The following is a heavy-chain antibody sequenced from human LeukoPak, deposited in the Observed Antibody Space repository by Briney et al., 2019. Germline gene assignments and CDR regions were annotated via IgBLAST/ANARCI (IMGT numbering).Heavy chain of an antibody. CDR3: ARGWVVVVTAYYFDY. Sequence: PSETLSLTCAVYGGCFSGYYWSWIRQPPGKGLEWIGEINHSGSTNYNPSLKSRVTISVDTSKNQFSLKLSSVTAADTAVYYCARGWVVVVTAYYFDYWGQGTLVTVSS. CDR2: INHSGST. J-gene: IGHJ4*02. D-gene: IGHD2-21*02. V-gene: IGHV4-34*01. CDR1: GGCFSGYY.